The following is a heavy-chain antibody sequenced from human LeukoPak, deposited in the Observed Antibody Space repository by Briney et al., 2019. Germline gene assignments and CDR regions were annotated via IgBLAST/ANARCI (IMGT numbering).Heavy chain of an antibody. J-gene: IGHJ5*02. V-gene: IGHV4-30-4*08. D-gene: IGHD3-3*01. Sequence: SETLSLTCTVSGGSISSGDYYWSWLRQPPGKGLEWFGYIYYSGSTYYNPPLKSRVTISVDTSKNQFSLKLSSVTAADTAVYYCARKLRFLEWLPYARWFDPWGQGTLVTVSS. CDR1: GGSISSGDYY. CDR2: IYYSGST. CDR3: ARKLRFLEWLPYARWFDP.